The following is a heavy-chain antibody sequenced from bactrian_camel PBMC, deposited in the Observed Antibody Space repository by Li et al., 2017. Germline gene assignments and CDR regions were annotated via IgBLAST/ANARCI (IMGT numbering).Heavy chain of an antibody. D-gene: IGHD6*01. CDR3: AAGGSSMYY. CDR2: IYPDGSDA. Sequence: VQLVESGGGSVQAGGSLRLSCAASGFTFTDSAMTWVRQAPGKGLEWATVIYPDGSDALYADSVKGRFTISRDNAENTTYLQMNNLKPEDTAVYYCAAGGSSMYYWGQGTQVTVS. J-gene: IGHJ4*01. V-gene: IGHV3S7*01. CDR1: GFTFTDSA.